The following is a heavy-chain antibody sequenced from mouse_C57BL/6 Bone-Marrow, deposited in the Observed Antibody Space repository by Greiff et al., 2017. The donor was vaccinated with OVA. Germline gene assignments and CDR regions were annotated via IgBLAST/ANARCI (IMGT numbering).Heavy chain of an antibody. J-gene: IGHJ1*03. D-gene: IGHD2-4*01. CDR3: TRGGGLRRKGYWYFEV. CDR1: GFTFSSYA. CDR2: ISSGGDYI. Sequence: EVQVVESGEGLVKPGGSLKLSCAASGFTFSSYAMSWVRQTPEKRLEWVAYISSGGDYIYYADTVKGRFTISRDNARNTLYLQMSSLKSEDTAMYYCTRGGGLRRKGYWYFEVWGTGTTVTVSS. V-gene: IGHV5-9-1*02.